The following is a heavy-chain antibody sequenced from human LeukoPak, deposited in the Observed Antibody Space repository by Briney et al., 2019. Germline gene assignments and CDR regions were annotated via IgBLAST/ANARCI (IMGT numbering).Heavy chain of an antibody. D-gene: IGHD1-26*01. Sequence: ASVKASCKASGYTFTGYYMHWVRQAPGQGLEWMGWINPNSGGTNYAQKFQGRVTMTRDTSISTAYMELSRLRSDDTAVYYCARDREGATDFDYWGQGTLVTVSS. CDR3: ARDREGATDFDY. CDR2: INPNSGGT. J-gene: IGHJ4*02. CDR1: GYTFTGYY. V-gene: IGHV1-2*02.